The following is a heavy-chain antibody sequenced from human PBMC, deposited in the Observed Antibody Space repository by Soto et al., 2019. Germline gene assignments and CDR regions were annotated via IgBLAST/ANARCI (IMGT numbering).Heavy chain of an antibody. CDR3: AKERGSGWSLDY. J-gene: IGHJ4*02. CDR1: RGSVYSGGDY. D-gene: IGHD6-19*01. V-gene: IGHV4-31*11. CDR2: IYYSGST. Sequence: SCAFCRGSVYSGGDYRKLNNQNPGKGLEWIGYIYYSGSTNYNPSLKSRVTISVDTSKNQFSLKLSSVTAEDTAVFYCAKERGSGWSLDYRGQGTPVTVSS.